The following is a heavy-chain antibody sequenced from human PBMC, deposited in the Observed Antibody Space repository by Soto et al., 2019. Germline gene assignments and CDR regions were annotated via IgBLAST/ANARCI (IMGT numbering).Heavy chain of an antibody. Sequence: QVQLQESGPGLVKPSETLSLTCTVSGGSISSYYWSWIRQPPGKGLEWIGYIYYSGSTNYNPSLKCRFTXXADTSKNQFSLKLSSVTAADTAVYYCARFNWYFDLWGRGTLVTVSS. CDR3: ARFNWYFDL. CDR1: GGSISSYY. V-gene: IGHV4-59*08. J-gene: IGHJ2*01. CDR2: IYYSGST.